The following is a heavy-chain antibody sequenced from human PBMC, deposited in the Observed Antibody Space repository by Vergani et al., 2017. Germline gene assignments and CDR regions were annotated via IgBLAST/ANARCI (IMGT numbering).Heavy chain of an antibody. Sequence: QVQLVQSGAEVKKPGASVKVSCKASGYTFTGYYMHWVRQAPGQGLEWMGWINPNSGGTNYAQKFQGRVTMTRDTSISTAYMELSRLRSDDTAVYYCAREGVVVVAGPHYGMDVWGQGTTVTVSS. CDR3: AREGVVVVAGPHYGMDV. CDR2: INPNSGGT. V-gene: IGHV1-2*02. J-gene: IGHJ6*02. CDR1: GYTFTGYY. D-gene: IGHD2-15*01.